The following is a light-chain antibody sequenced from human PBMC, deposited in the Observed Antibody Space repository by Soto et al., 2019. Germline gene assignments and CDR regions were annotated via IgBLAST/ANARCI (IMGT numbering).Light chain of an antibody. Sequence: DIVMTQSPDSLAVSLGERATINCKSSQSVLYSSNNKNYLAWYQQKPGQPPKLLIYWASTRESGVPDRFSGSGSGTDFSLTISSLQAEDVAVYYCQDYYCPPYTFGQGTKLEIK. CDR1: QSVLYSSNNKNY. CDR3: QDYYCPPYT. V-gene: IGKV4-1*01. CDR2: WAS. J-gene: IGKJ2*01.